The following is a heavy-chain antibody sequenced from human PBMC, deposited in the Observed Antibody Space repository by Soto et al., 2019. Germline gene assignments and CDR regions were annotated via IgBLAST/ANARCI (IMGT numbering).Heavy chain of an antibody. J-gene: IGHJ5*02. CDR3: ARQGYYGTGSYYEFRGFDP. CDR2: IYYTGST. V-gene: IGHV4-39*01. D-gene: IGHD3-10*01. Sequence: PSETLSLTCTVSGGSISSSSYYWGWIRQPPGKGLEWIGSIYYTGSTYYNPSLKSRVTISVDTSKNQFSLKLSSVTAADTAVYYCARQGYYGTGSYYEFRGFDPWGQGTLVTVSS. CDR1: GGSISSSSYY.